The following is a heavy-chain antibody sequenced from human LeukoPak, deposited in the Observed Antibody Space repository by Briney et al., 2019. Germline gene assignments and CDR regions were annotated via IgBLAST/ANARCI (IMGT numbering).Heavy chain of an antibody. D-gene: IGHD3-22*01. V-gene: IGHV3-13*01. J-gene: IGHJ2*01. CDR1: GFTFSSYD. Sequence: GGSLRLSCAASGFTFSSYDMHWVRQATGKGLEWVSAIGTAGDTYYPGSVKGRFTISRENAKNSLYLQMNSLRAGGTAVYYCARENGPNYYDSSQRYFDLWGRGTLVTVSS. CDR2: IGTAGDT. CDR3: ARENGPNYYDSSQRYFDL.